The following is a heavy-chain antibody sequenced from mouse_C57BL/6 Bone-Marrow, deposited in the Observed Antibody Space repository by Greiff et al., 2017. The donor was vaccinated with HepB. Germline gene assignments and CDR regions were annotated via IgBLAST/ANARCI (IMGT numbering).Heavy chain of an antibody. CDR2: IHPNSGST. CDR3: ARRRYGNYYFDY. V-gene: IGHV1-64*01. Sequence: VQLQQPGAELVKPGASVKLSCKASGYTFTSYWMHWVKQRPGQGLEWIGMIHPNSGSTNYNEKFKSKATLTVDKSSSTAYMQRSSLTSEDSAVYYCARRRYGNYYFDYWGQGTTLTVSS. J-gene: IGHJ2*01. D-gene: IGHD2-10*02. CDR1: GYTFTSYW.